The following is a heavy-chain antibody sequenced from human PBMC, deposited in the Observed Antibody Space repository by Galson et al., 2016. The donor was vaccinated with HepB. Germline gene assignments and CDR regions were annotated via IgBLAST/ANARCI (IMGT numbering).Heavy chain of an antibody. D-gene: IGHD3-16*02. V-gene: IGHV2-5*02. J-gene: IGHJ4*02. CDR2: IFWDDDK. CDR3: AHRGLGGIIPLFDY. CDR1: GFSLTTSGVG. Sequence: PALVKPTQTLALTCTVSGFSLTTSGVGVGWIRQPPGKALEWLALIFWDDDKRYIPSLKSRLAITKDTSKNQVVLTMTNMDPVDTTTYYCAHRGLGGIIPLFDYWGQGTLVTVSS.